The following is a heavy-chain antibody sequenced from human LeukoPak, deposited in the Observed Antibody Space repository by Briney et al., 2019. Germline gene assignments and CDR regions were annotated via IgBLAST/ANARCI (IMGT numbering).Heavy chain of an antibody. Sequence: PGGSLRLSCAASEFSVGSNYMTWVRQAPGKGLEWVSLIYSGGSTYYADSVKGRFTVSRDDSKNTLYLQMNSLRGDDTAVYYCAKDGTSYYYIYYWGQGTLVTVSS. CDR3: AKDGTSYYYIYY. CDR1: EFSVGSNY. V-gene: IGHV3-66*02. CDR2: IYSGGST. D-gene: IGHD2/OR15-2a*01. J-gene: IGHJ4*02.